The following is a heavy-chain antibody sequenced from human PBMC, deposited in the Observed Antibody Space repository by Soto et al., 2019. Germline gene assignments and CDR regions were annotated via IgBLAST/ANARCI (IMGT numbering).Heavy chain of an antibody. V-gene: IGHV4-30-4*01. CDR3: AREKGYISGPKNFDY. J-gene: IGHJ4*02. D-gene: IGHD5-12*01. CDR2: IYDSGSS. CDR1: GASISSGDYF. Sequence: PSETLSLTCTVSGASISSGDYFWSWIRQSPEKGLQWIGYIYDSGSSYYNPSLKSRVTMSVDTSKNQFSLKLSSVTAADTAVYYCAREKGYISGPKNFDYWGQGTLVTVS.